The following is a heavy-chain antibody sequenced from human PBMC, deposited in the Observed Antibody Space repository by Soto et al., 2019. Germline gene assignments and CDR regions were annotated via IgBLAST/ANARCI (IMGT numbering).Heavy chain of an antibody. Sequence: GGSLRLSCAASGFTFSSYGMHWVRQAPGKGLEWVAVIWYDGSNKYYADSVKGRFTVSRDNAKNSLYLQMNSLRAEDTAVYYCARFDYDSDYYYGMDVWGQGTTVTVSS. V-gene: IGHV3-33*01. CDR2: IWYDGSNK. D-gene: IGHD4-17*01. CDR1: GFTFSSYG. CDR3: ARFDYDSDYYYGMDV. J-gene: IGHJ6*02.